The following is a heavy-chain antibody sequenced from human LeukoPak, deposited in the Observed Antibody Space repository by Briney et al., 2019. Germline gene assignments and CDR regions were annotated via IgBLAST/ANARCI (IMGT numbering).Heavy chain of an antibody. J-gene: IGHJ4*02. Sequence: ASVKVSCKASGYTFTSYDINWVRQATGQGLEWMGWMNPNSGNTGYAQKFQGRVTITRNTSISTAYMELSSLRSEDTAVYYCARGSMSGRWLHEAYFDYWGQGTLVTVSS. V-gene: IGHV1-8*03. CDR2: MNPNSGNT. D-gene: IGHD5-24*01. CDR3: ARGSMSGRWLHEAYFDY. CDR1: GYTFTSYD.